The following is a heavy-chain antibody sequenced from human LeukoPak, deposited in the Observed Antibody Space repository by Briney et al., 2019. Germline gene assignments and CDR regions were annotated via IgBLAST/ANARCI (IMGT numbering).Heavy chain of an antibody. CDR1: GFTFSSYA. CDR3: ASLAESHYYDSNYDY. J-gene: IGHJ4*02. D-gene: IGHD3-22*01. CDR2: ISGSGGST. Sequence: GGSPRLSCAASGFTFSSYAMSWVRQAPGKGLEWVSAISGSGGSTYSADSVKGRFTISRDNSKNTLYLQMNSLRAEDTAAYYCASLAESHYYDSNYDYWGQGTLVTVSS. V-gene: IGHV3-23*01.